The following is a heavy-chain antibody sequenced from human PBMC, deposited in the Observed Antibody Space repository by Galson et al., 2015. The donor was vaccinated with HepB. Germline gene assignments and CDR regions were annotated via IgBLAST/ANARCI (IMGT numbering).Heavy chain of an antibody. Sequence: SVKVSCKASGATFSSSALTWVRQAPGQGLEYIGGIIPIFATPNYAQSFQARVTITADKSTSTAYMELSGLRSEDTAVYYCARSLGNGGYYYARYWGQGTLITVSS. D-gene: IGHD3-22*01. CDR2: IIPIFATP. J-gene: IGHJ4*02. CDR1: GATFSSSA. V-gene: IGHV1-69*06. CDR3: ARSLGNGGYYYARY.